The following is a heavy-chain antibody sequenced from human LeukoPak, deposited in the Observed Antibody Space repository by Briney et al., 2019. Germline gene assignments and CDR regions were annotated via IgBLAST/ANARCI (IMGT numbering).Heavy chain of an antibody. J-gene: IGHJ4*02. CDR3: ASVSGSYYRPPRDY. CDR1: GGSFSGYY. CDR2: INHSGST. V-gene: IGHV4-34*01. D-gene: IGHD3-10*01. Sequence: SETLSLTCAVYGGSFSGYYWSWIRQPPGKGLDWIGEINHSGSTNYNTSLKSRVTISVDTSKNQFSLKLSSVTAADTAVYYCASVSGSYYRPPRDYWGQGTLVTVSS.